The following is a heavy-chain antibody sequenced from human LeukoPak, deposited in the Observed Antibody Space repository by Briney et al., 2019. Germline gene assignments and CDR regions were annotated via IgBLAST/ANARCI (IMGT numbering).Heavy chain of an antibody. J-gene: IGHJ4*02. Sequence: GGSLRLSCAASEFSVGSNYMTWVRQAPGKGLEWVSLIYSGGSTYYADSVKGRFTISRDNSKNTLYLQMNSLRAEDTAVYYCATSRRSTYGYRALELPPSPVDWGQGTLVTVSS. CDR3: ATSRRSTYGYRALELPPSPVD. CDR1: EFSVGSNY. CDR2: IYSGGST. V-gene: IGHV3-66*01. D-gene: IGHD5-18*01.